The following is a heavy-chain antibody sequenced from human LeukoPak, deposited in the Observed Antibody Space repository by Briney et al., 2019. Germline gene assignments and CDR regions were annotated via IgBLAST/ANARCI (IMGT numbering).Heavy chain of an antibody. V-gene: IGHV3-21*01. D-gene: IGHD5-12*01. CDR1: GFTFSSYS. Sequence: GGSLRLACAASGFTFSSYSMNWVRQAPGKGLEWVSSISSSSSYIYYADSVKGRFTISRDNAKNSLYLQMNSLRAEDTAVYYCARESSGYDLYYFDYWGQGTLVTVSS. CDR2: ISSSSSYI. J-gene: IGHJ4*02. CDR3: ARESSGYDLYYFDY.